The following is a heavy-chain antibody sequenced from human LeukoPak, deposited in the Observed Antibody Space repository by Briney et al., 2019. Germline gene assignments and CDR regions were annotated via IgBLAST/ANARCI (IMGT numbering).Heavy chain of an antibody. CDR3: AKIRPAAIRSGPFGY. CDR2: ISGSGGST. J-gene: IGHJ4*02. D-gene: IGHD2-2*02. Sequence: GGSLRLSCAASGFTFSSYAMSWVRQAPGKGLEWVSAISGSGGSTYYADSVKGRLTISRDNSKNTLYLQMNSLRAEDTAVYYCAKIRPAAIRSGPFGYWGQGTLVTVFS. V-gene: IGHV3-23*01. CDR1: GFTFSSYA.